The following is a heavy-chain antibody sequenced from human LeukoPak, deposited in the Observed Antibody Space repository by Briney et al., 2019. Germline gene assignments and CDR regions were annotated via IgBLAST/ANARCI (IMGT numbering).Heavy chain of an antibody. D-gene: IGHD3-22*01. CDR2: ISSNGGST. CDR3: ASLDSSGYYDY. CDR1: GFTFSSYA. V-gene: IGHV3-64*01. J-gene: IGHJ4*02. Sequence: PGGSLRLSCAASGFTFSSYAMHWVRHAPGKGLEYVSAISSNGGSTYYTNSVKGRFTISRDNSKNTLYLQMGSLRAEDMAVYYCASLDSSGYYDYWGQGTLVTVSS.